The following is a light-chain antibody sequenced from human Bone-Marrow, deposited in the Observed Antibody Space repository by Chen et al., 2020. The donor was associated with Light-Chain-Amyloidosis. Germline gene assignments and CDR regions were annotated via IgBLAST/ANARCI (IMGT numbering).Light chain of an antibody. J-gene: IGLJ3*02. CDR1: NIGSTS. CDR2: DDS. V-gene: IGLV3-21*02. CDR3: QVCDRSSDRPV. Sequence: SYVLTQPYSVSVATGQTTTIACVGNNIGSTSVHWYQQTPGQAPLLVVYDDSDRPSGIPERLSGSNSGNTATLTISRVEAGDEDDYYCQVCDRSSDRPVFGGGTKLTVL.